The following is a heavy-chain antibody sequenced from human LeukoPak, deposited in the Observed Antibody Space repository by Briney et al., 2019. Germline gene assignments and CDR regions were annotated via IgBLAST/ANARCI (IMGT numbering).Heavy chain of an antibody. Sequence: SVKVSCKASGGTFSSYAISWVRQAPGQGLEWMGGIIPIFGTANYAQKFQGRVTITADESTSTAYMELSSLRSEDTAVYYCAAARFVDDYGDYEPDAFDIWGQGTMVTVSS. CDR2: IIPIFGTA. CDR3: AAARFVDDYGDYEPDAFDI. CDR1: GGTFSSYA. V-gene: IGHV1-69*13. J-gene: IGHJ3*02. D-gene: IGHD4-17*01.